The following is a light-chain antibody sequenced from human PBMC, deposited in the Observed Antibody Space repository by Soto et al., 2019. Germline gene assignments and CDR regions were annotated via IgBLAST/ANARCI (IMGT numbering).Light chain of an antibody. V-gene: IGLV4-69*01. J-gene: IGLJ2*01. CDR3: QTWGTGIVV. CDR2: LNSDGSH. Sequence: QLVLTQSPSASASLGASVKLTCTLSSGHSSYAIAWHQQQPEKGPRYLMKLNSDGSHSKGDGIPDRFSGSSSGAERYLTISSLQSEDEADYYRQTWGTGIVVFGGGTKLTFL. CDR1: SGHSSYA.